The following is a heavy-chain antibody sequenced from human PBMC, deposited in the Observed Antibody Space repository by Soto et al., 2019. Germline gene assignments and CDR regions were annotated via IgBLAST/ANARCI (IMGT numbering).Heavy chain of an antibody. D-gene: IGHD2-2*01. CDR1: GFTFSSYA. CDR3: AKDVRKRLIVGVPAALGY. CDR2: ISGSGGST. J-gene: IGHJ4*02. V-gene: IGHV3-23*01. Sequence: EVQLLESGGGLVQPGGSLRLPCAASGFTFSSYAMSWVRQAPGKGLEWVSAISGSGGSTYYADSVKGRFTISRDNSKNTLYLQMNSLRAEDTAVYYCAKDVRKRLIVGVPAALGYWGQGTLVTVSS.